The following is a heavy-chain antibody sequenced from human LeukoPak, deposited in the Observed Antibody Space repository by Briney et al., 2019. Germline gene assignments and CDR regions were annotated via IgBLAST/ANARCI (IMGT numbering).Heavy chain of an antibody. D-gene: IGHD3-3*01. Sequence: GGSLRLSCAASRFTFNSYAMSWVRQAPGKGLEWVSVIGGSNGITFYVGSVKGRFTISRDNSKDTLYLQMNSLRAEDTAVYYCAKDGGIRFLEWLLPPVYFQHWGQGTLVTVSS. V-gene: IGHV3-23*01. J-gene: IGHJ1*01. CDR1: RFTFNSYA. CDR2: IGGSNGIT. CDR3: AKDGGIRFLEWLLPPVYFQH.